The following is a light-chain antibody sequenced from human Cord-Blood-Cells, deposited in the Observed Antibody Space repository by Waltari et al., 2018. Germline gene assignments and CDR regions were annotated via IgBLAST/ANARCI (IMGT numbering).Light chain of an antibody. Sequence: EIVMTQSPPTMSVSPGERATLSCRASQSVSSNLAWYQQKPGQAPRLLIYGASTRATGIPARFSVSGSGTEFTLTISSLQSEDCAVYYCQQYNNWPPWTYGQGTKVEIK. CDR1: QSVSSN. CDR2: GAS. V-gene: IGKV3-15*01. J-gene: IGKJ1*01. CDR3: QQYNNWPPWT.